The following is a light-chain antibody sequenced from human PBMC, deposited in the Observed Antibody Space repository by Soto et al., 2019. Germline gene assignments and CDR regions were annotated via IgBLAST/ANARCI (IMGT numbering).Light chain of an antibody. CDR3: QESYSTRMYT. J-gene: IGKJ2*01. Sequence: DIQMTQSPSSLSASVGDSVTTTCRASQTISTYLNWYQHKAGKAPKLLIYGASTLESGVPSRFIGRGFGTDFTRTISSLEPEDFATYYCQESYSTRMYTFGQGTKLEIK. CDR1: QTISTY. V-gene: IGKV1-39*01. CDR2: GAS.